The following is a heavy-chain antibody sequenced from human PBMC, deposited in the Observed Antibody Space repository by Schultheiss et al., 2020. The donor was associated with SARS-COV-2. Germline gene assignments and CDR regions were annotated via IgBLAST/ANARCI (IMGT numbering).Heavy chain of an antibody. CDR3: AKGKGGPDTAMVYYYGMDV. CDR1: GFTFSSYW. J-gene: IGHJ6*02. V-gene: IGHV3-21*01. D-gene: IGHD5-18*01. Sequence: GGSLRLSCAASGFTFSSYWMSWVRQAPGKGLEWVSSISVSSSYIFYADSVKGRFTVSRDNAKSSLYLQMNTLRAEDTAVYYCAKGKGGPDTAMVYYYGMDVWGQGTTVTVSS. CDR2: ISVSSSYI.